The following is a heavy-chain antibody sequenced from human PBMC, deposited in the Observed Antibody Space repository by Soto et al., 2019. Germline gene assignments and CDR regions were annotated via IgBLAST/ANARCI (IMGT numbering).Heavy chain of an antibody. CDR1: GYSFNDYG. D-gene: IGHD2-15*01. CDR3: ARCYCSVGSCYTCWHFDL. J-gene: IGHJ2*01. V-gene: IGHV1-18*01. Sequence: QVQLEQSGAEVKKPGASVRVSCKASGYSFNDYGMSWVRQAPGQGLERMGWIGPYEGVTNHAQTFQGRVTMTVDTSTTTADMELRSLRSDDTAIYYCARCYCSVGSCYTCWHFDLWGPGTLVTVTA. CDR2: IGPYEGVT.